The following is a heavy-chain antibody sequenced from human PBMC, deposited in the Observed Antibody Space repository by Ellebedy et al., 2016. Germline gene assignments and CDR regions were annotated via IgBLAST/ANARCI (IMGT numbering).Heavy chain of an antibody. CDR2: IYSTGST. V-gene: IGHV3-53*01. J-gene: IGHJ4*02. CDR1: GFTVSSSY. Sequence: GESLKISXAASGFTVSSSYMSWVRQAPGKGLQWVSVIYSTGSTYYADSVKGRFTISRDNAKSTLYLQMNGLRAEDTAVYYCSRDQDGMGGTSDYWGQGTLVTVSS. D-gene: IGHD1-26*01. CDR3: SRDQDGMGGTSDY.